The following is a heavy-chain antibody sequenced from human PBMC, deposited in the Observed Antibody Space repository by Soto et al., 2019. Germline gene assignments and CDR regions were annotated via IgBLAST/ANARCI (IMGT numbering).Heavy chain of an antibody. D-gene: IGHD2-2*01. Sequence: QLQLQESGPGLVKPSETLSLTCTVSGGSISSSSYYWGWIRQPPGKGLEWIGSIYYSGSTYYNPSLKSRVSISVDTSKNQFSLKLSSVTAADTAVYYCARLHIVVVPAAIGDYGMDVWGQGTTVTVSS. CDR1: GGSISSSSYY. J-gene: IGHJ6*02. V-gene: IGHV4-39*01. CDR3: ARLHIVVVPAAIGDYGMDV. CDR2: IYYSGST.